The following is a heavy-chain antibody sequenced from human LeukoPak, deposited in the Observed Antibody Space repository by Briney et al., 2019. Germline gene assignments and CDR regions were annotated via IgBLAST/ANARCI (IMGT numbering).Heavy chain of an antibody. CDR3: AASYSTSWPEIDY. V-gene: IGHV4-59*04. J-gene: IGHJ4*02. CDR1: GGSITIYY. D-gene: IGHD6-13*01. CDR2: VYYSGST. Sequence: SETLSLTCTVPGGSITIYYWSWIGQPPGKGVEWIGTVYYSGSTYYNPSLKSRVTIFVDTSKNQFSLKLSSVNAADTAVYYCAASYSTSWPEIDYWGQGTLVTVSS.